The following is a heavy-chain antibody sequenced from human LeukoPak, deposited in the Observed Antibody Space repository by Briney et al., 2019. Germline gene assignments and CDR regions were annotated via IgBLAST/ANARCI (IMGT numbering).Heavy chain of an antibody. D-gene: IGHD3-16*01. J-gene: IGHJ1*01. CDR3: TRGVMIPQSPQP. CDR1: GFTFSSYS. Sequence: GGSLRLSCAASGFTFSSYSMNWVRQAPGKGLEWVGFIRSKAYGGTTEYAASVKGRFAISRNDSKTIAYLQMNSLITEDTAVYFFTRGVMIPQSPQPGGRGPWAPVSS. CDR2: IRSKAYGGTT. V-gene: IGHV3-49*04.